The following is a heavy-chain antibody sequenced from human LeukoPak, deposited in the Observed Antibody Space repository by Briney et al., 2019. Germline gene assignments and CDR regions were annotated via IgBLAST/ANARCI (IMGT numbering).Heavy chain of an antibody. D-gene: IGHD3-3*01. J-gene: IGHJ5*02. CDR1: GFTFSSYS. V-gene: IGHV3-21*01. CDR3: AKDLAELRFLEVPPFDP. Sequence: GGSLRLSCAASGFTFSSYSMNWVRQAPGKGLEWVSSISSSSSYIYYADSVKGRFTISRDNAKNSLYLQMNSLRAEDTAVYYCAKDLAELRFLEVPPFDPWGQGTLVTVSS. CDR2: ISSSSSYI.